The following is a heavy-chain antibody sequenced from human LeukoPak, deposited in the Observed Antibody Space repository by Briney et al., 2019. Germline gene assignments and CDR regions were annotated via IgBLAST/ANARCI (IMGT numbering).Heavy chain of an antibody. Sequence: GGSLRLSCAASGFSFSRYAMSWVRQAPGNGLEWVSAISGSGGSTYYADSVKGRFTISRDNSKNTLYLQMNSLRAEDTAVYYCAKNNMIVVVRDAFDIWGQGTMVSVSS. V-gene: IGHV3-23*01. CDR1: GFSFSRYA. CDR3: AKNNMIVVVRDAFDI. J-gene: IGHJ3*02. CDR2: ISGSGGST. D-gene: IGHD3-22*01.